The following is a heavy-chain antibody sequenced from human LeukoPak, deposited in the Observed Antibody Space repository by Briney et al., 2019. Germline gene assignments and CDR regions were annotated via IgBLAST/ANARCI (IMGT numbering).Heavy chain of an antibody. V-gene: IGHV4-39*01. Sequence: KPSESLSLTCTVSGGSISSSSYYWGWIRQPPGKGLEWIGIIYHSGRTYYNPSLKSRLTISVDTSKNQFSLKLSSVTAADTAVYYCARRRQGSGWFDPWGQGTLVTVPS. D-gene: IGHD3-10*01. J-gene: IGHJ5*02. CDR1: GGSISSSSYY. CDR3: ARRRQGSGWFDP. CDR2: IYHSGRT.